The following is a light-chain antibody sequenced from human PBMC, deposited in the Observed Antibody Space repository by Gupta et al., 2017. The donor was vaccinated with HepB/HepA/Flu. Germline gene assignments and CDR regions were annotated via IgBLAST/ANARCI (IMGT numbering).Light chain of an antibody. V-gene: IGLV1-44*01. J-gene: IGLJ3*02. CDR1: SSDIGSKN. CDR3: AAADASGDRWV. Sequence: SVLTPPPSASGPPGQRVTISCSGGSSDIGSKNVNWYQLLPGAAPKLLIYNDDRRHSEAPDGFSGTKYGTSAAVATSGLQAEDVADYYCAAADASGDRWVFGGGTKLSVL. CDR2: NDD.